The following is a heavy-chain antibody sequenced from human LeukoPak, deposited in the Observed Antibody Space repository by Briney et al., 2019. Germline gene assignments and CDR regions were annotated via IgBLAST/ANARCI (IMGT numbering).Heavy chain of an antibody. D-gene: IGHD2-21*01. Sequence: PGVSLTLSYAPSVFSLSIYATNCLMGWGHRAAGKLLHRFSTINRSGNTYYTDSVKGRFTISRDDSKNTLFLQMNNLRAEDTAVYYCVKATNWGGGDYPFDFWGKGTLVTVSS. J-gene: IGHJ4*02. CDR2: INRSGNT. V-gene: IGHV3-23*01. CDR3: VKATNWGGGDYPFDF. CDR1: VFSLSIYATNCL.